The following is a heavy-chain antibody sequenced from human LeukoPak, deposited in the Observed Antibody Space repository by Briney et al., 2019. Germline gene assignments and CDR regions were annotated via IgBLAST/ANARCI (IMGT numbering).Heavy chain of an antibody. CDR1: GGSISSGSYY. CDR3: ARAGWSSSWYDYYYMDV. Sequence: SQTVSLTCTVSGGSISSGSYYWSWIRQPAGKGLEWIGRLYTSGSTNYNPSLKSRVTISVDTSKNQFSLKLSSVTAADTAVYYCARAGWSSSWYDYYYMDVWGKGTTVTVSS. J-gene: IGHJ6*03. D-gene: IGHD6-13*01. CDR2: LYTSGST. V-gene: IGHV4-61*02.